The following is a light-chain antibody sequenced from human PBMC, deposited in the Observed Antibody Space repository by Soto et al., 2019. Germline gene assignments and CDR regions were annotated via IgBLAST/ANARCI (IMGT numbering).Light chain of an antibody. CDR1: RSISAY. V-gene: IGKV3-11*01. Sequence: ETVLTQSPSTLSVSPGERATLSCRASRSISAYLAWYKQKPGQAPRLLIYEALNRATGIPARFSGSGSGTDFTLTISSLEPEDFEVYYCQQRNNWPLTFGGGTKVDI. J-gene: IGKJ4*02. CDR2: EAL. CDR3: QQRNNWPLT.